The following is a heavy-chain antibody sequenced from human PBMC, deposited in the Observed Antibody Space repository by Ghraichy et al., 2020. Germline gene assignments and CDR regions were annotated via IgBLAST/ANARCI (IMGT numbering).Heavy chain of an antibody. CDR1: GFTFSSYA. D-gene: IGHD6-19*01. Sequence: GSLRLSCAASGFTFSSYAMSWVRQAPGKGLEWVSAISGSGGSTYYADSVKGRFTISRDNSKNMLFLQMNSLRAEDTAVYYCAKSSGYSSGWYRYCGQGTLVTVSS. CDR3: AKSSGYSSGWYRY. V-gene: IGHV3-23*01. J-gene: IGHJ4*02. CDR2: ISGSGGST.